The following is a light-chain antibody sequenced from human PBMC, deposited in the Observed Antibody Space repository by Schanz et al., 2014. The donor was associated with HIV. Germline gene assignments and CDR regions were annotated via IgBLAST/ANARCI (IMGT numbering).Light chain of an antibody. CDR1: QSIGNS. V-gene: IGKV1-5*03. J-gene: IGKJ1*01. CDR3: QQYAVSSWT. CDR2: KAS. Sequence: IQMTQSPATLSASVGDRITITCRASQSIGNSLAWLQQKPGRAPKVLIYKASTLESGVPSTFRGSGSGTDFTLTISSLQPDDFATYYCQQYAVSSWTFGLGTRV.